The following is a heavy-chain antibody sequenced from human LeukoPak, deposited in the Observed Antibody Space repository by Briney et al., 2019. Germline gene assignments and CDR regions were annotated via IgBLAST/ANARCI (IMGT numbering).Heavy chain of an antibody. CDR1: GGSISSYY. CDR3: ARAYSSSSPRIYYYYYYMDV. D-gene: IGHD6-6*01. Sequence: SETLSLTCTVSGGSISSYYWSWIRQPPGKGLEWIGYIYTRGSTNYNPSLKSRVTISVDTSKNQFSLKLSSVTAADSAVYYCARAYSSSSPRIYYYYYYMDVWGKGTTVTVSS. CDR2: IYTRGST. J-gene: IGHJ6*03. V-gene: IGHV4-4*09.